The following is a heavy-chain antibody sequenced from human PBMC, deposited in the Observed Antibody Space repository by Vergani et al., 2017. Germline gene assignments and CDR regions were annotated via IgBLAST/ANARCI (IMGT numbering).Heavy chain of an antibody. J-gene: IGHJ6*02. CDR1: GFTVSSNY. D-gene: IGHD2-2*01. V-gene: IGHV3-66*01. Sequence: VQLVESGGGVVQPGRSLRLSCAASGFTVSSNYMSWVRQAPGKGLEWVSVIYSGGSTYYADSVKGRFTISRDNSKNTLYLQMNSLRAEDTAVYYCASGCSSTSCYVPSPYYYYGMDVWGQGTTVTVSS. CDR2: IYSGGST. CDR3: ASGCSSTSCYVPSPYYYYGMDV.